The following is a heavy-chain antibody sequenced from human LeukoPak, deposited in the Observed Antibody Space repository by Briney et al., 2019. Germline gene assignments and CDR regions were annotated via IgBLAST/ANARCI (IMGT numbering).Heavy chain of an antibody. CDR1: GGSISSYY. Sequence: PSETLSLTCTVSGGSISSYYWSWIRQPPGKGLEWIGYIYYSGSTNYNPSLKSRVTISVDTSKNQFSLKLSSVTAADTAVYYCARGYSSSWYYYYGMDVWGQGTTVTVSS. V-gene: IGHV4-59*08. CDR3: ARGYSSSWYYYYGMDV. J-gene: IGHJ6*02. D-gene: IGHD6-13*01. CDR2: IYYSGST.